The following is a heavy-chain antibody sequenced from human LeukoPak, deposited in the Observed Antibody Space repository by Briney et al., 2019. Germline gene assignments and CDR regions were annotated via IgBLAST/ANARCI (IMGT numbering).Heavy chain of an antibody. J-gene: IGHJ3*02. CDR3: AKDGRNSPLM. D-gene: IGHD2/OR15-2a*01. Sequence: QPGGSLRLSCAAYGFTFSNYAMSWVRHAPGKGLDWVSGITSTGGTTYYADSAQGRFTISRDNSRNTLYLQMNSLRAEDTAVYYCAKDGRNSPLMWGQGTVVSVSS. CDR1: GFTFSNYA. V-gene: IGHV3-23*01. CDR2: ITSTGGTT.